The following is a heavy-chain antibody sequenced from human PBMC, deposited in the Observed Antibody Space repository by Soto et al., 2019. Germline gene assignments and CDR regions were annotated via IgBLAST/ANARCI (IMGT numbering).Heavy chain of an antibody. Sequence: PGGSLRLSCAASGFTFGNYWMTWVRQAPGKGLEWVANMNQDGSEKYYEDSVKGRFTISRDNAKNSLSLQMNSLRAEDTAVYFCARDNRGTFDYWGQGALVTVSS. D-gene: IGHD7-27*01. CDR2: MNQDGSEK. J-gene: IGHJ4*02. CDR1: GFTFGNYW. V-gene: IGHV3-7*03. CDR3: ARDNRGTFDY.